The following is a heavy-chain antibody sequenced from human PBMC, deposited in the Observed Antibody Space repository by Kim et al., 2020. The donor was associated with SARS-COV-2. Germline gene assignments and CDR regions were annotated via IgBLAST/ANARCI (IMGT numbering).Heavy chain of an antibody. CDR1: GDTFATFH. CDR3: ASQKRYFVSLPFYS. V-gene: IGHV1-2*06. J-gene: IGHJ4*03. D-gene: IGHD3-9*01. CDR2: VNANNGDT. Sequence: ASVKVSCKASGDTFATFHIHWVRQAPGQGLEWLGRVNANNGDTEYAQKFQGRVTMTRDTSTSTAYMELSSLRSDDTAVFFCASQKRYFVSLPFYSWGQRT.